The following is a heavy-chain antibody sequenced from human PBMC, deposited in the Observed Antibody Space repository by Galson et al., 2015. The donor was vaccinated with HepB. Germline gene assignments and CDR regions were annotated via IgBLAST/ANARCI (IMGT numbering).Heavy chain of an antibody. Sequence: SVKVSCKASGYTFTSYGISWVRQAPGQGLEWMGWISAYNGNTNYAQKLQGRVTMTTDTSTSTAYMELRSLRSDDTAVYYCATVIITMVRGVIRGGYWFDPWGQGTLVTVSS. V-gene: IGHV1-18*04. D-gene: IGHD3-10*01. CDR1: GYTFTSYG. CDR2: ISAYNGNT. CDR3: ATVIITMVRGVIRGGYWFDP. J-gene: IGHJ5*02.